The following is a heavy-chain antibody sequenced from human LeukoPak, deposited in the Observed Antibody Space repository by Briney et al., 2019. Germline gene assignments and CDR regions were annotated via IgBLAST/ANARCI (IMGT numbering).Heavy chain of an antibody. CDR2: INHSGST. Sequence: SETLSLTCAVYGGSFSGYYWSWIRQPPGKGLGWIGEINHSGSTNYNPSLKSRITISVDTSKNKFSLKLTSVTAADTAVYFCARTLYPWNFDHWGQGTLVTVSS. J-gene: IGHJ4*02. CDR3: ARTLYPWNFDH. D-gene: IGHD2-2*02. V-gene: IGHV4-34*01. CDR1: GGSFSGYY.